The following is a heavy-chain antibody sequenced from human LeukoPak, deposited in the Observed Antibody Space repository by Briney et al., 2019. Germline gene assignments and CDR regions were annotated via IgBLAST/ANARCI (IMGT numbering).Heavy chain of an antibody. J-gene: IGHJ4*02. Sequence: GGSLRLSCAASGFTFSSYAMSWVRQAPGKGLEWGSAISGSGGSTYYADSVKGRFTISRDNAKTSLSLQMNSLRAEDTAVYYCARAYYDSSGYYDTIDYWGQGTLVTVSS. D-gene: IGHD3-22*01. V-gene: IGHV3-23*01. CDR3: ARAYYDSSGYYDTIDY. CDR1: GFTFSSYA. CDR2: ISGSGGST.